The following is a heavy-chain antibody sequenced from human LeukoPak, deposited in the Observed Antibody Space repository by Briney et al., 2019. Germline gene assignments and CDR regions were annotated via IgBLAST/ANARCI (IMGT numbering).Heavy chain of an antibody. V-gene: IGHV3-74*01. CDR2: VKGDGRTT. CDR3: ATGHSYGYDY. CDR1: GPTFSDFW. Sequence: GGSLRLSCAASGPTFSDFWMHWVRQPPGKGLVWVALVKGDGRTTIYADSVKGRFTISRDNAKNTLYLQMNSLRADDSGVYYCATGHSYGYDYWGQGVLVTVSS. J-gene: IGHJ4*02. D-gene: IGHD5-18*01.